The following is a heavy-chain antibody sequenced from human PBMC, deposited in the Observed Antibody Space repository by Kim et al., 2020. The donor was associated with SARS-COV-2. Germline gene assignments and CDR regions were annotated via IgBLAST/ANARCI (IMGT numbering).Heavy chain of an antibody. CDR3: AKDLRTHRSPHFDY. CDR2: ISWNSGSI. V-gene: IGHV3-9*01. J-gene: IGHJ4*02. Sequence: GGSLRLSCAASGFTFGDYAMHWVRQAPGKGLEWVSGISWNSGSIGYADSVKGRFTISRDNAKNSLYLQMNSLRAEDTALYYCAKDLRTHRSPHFDYWGQGTLVTVSS. CDR1: GFTFGDYA. D-gene: IGHD1-26*01.